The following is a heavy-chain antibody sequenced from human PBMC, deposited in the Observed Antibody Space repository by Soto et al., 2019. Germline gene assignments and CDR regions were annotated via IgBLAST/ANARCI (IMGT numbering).Heavy chain of an antibody. CDR3: AKGWSSRPYYFDY. CDR1: GXTLSSYS. CDR2: ISGSGGST. V-gene: IGHV3-23*01. D-gene: IGHD1-26*01. Sequence: GSLRLSCAASGXTLSSYSMSWVRQAPGKGLELVSAISGSGGSTYYADSVKGRFTISRDNSTNTLYLQMNSLRAEDTAVYYCAKGWSSRPYYFDYWGQGTLVTVSS. J-gene: IGHJ4*02.